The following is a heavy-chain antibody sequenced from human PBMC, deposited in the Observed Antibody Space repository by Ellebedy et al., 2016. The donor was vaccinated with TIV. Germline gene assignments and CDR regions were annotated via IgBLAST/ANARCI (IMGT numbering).Heavy chain of an antibody. D-gene: IGHD3-10*01. CDR3: AALLLWFGDDAFDV. Sequence: MPGGSLRLSCAVSGEPISSSTWWTWVRQPPGKGLEWIGQIYHTGNANSNPSLKSRVTMSLDKSKNQFSLKLTSVTAADTAVYYCAALLLWFGDDAFDVWGRGTVVTVSS. CDR2: IYHTGNA. CDR1: GEPISSSTW. V-gene: IGHV4-4*02. J-gene: IGHJ3*01.